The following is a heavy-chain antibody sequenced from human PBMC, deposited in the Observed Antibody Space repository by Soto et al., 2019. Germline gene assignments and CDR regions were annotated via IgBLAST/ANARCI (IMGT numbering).Heavy chain of an antibody. V-gene: IGHV4-59*01. CDR1: GGSISSYY. Sequence: SETLSLTCTVSGGSISSYYWSWIRQPPGKGLEWIGYIYYSGSTNYNPSLKSRVTISVDTSKNQFSLKLSSVTAADTAVYYCARGGGIAAAGRPLEYYFDYWGQGTLVTVSS. CDR3: ARGGGIAAAGRPLEYYFDY. D-gene: IGHD6-13*01. CDR2: IYYSGST. J-gene: IGHJ4*02.